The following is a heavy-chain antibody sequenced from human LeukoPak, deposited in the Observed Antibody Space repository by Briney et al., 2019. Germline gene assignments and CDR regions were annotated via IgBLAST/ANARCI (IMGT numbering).Heavy chain of an antibody. J-gene: IGHJ4*02. CDR1: GFTFSNAW. Sequence: GGSLRLSCAASGFTFSNAWMSWVRQAPGQGLEWVGRIKSKTDGGTTDYAAPVKGRFTISRDDSKNTLYLQMNSLKTEDTAVYYCARDLNIMITFGGVIDWGQGTLVTVSS. CDR2: IKSKTDGGTT. V-gene: IGHV3-15*01. D-gene: IGHD3-16*02. CDR3: ARDLNIMITFGGVID.